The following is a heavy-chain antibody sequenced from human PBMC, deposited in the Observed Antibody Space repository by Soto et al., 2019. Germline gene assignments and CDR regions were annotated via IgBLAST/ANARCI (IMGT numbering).Heavy chain of an antibody. CDR3: EGSSSNDYYYYMDV. Sequence: GGSLRLSCAASGFTFSSYSMNWVRQAPGKGLEWVSSISSSSSYIYYADSVKGRFTISRDNAKNSLYLQMNSLRAEDTAVYYCEGSSSNDYYYYMDVWGKGTTVTVSS. CDR1: GFTFSSYS. CDR2: ISSSSSYI. J-gene: IGHJ6*03. V-gene: IGHV3-21*01. D-gene: IGHD6-6*01.